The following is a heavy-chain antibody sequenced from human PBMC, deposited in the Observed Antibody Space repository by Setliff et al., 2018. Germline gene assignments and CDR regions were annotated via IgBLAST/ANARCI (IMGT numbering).Heavy chain of an antibody. V-gene: IGHV7-4-1*02. CDR2: INTNTGNP. CDR1: GYSLSNYV. CDR3: ARADHLVTTTFDY. J-gene: IGHJ4*01. Sequence: ASVKVSCKASGYSLSNYVMNWVRQAPGQGLEWMGWINTNTGNPTYAQGFTGRFVFSLDTSVSTAYLQISSLKAEDTATYYCARADHLVTTTFDYWGQGTLVTVSS. D-gene: IGHD4-17*01.